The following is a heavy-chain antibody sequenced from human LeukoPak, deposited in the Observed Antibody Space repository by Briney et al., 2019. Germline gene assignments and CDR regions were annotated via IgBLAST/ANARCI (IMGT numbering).Heavy chain of an antibody. Sequence: ASVKVSCKASGGTFSSYAIIWVRQAPGQGLEWMGGIIPIFGTANYAQKFQGRVTITTDESTSTAYMELSSLRSGDTAAYYCARAFISFVVVTAFDYWGQGTLVTVSS. CDR2: IIPIFGTA. J-gene: IGHJ4*02. V-gene: IGHV1-69*05. D-gene: IGHD2-21*02. CDR3: ARAFISFVVVTAFDY. CDR1: GGTFSSYA.